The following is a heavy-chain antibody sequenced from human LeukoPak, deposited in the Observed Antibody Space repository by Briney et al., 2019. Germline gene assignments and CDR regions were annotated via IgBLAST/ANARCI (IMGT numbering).Heavy chain of an antibody. CDR3: ARVNPAANEYDY. CDR2: IYCSGST. D-gene: IGHD6-13*01. V-gene: IGHV4-39*07. J-gene: IGHJ4*02. CDR1: GGSISSSSYY. Sequence: KPSETLSLTCTVSGGSISSSSYYWGWIRKPPGEGLGWMGIIYCSGSTSYNPSLKSRVTISVDTSKNQFSLKLSSVAAADTAVYYCARVNPAANEYDYWGQGTLVTVSS.